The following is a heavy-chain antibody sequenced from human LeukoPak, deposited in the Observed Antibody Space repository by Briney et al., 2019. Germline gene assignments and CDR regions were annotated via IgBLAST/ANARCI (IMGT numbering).Heavy chain of an antibody. CDR2: IWYDGSNK. CDR1: GFTFNTYG. Sequence: GRSLRLSCAASGFTFNTYGMHWVRQAPGKGLEWVAVIWYDGSNKYYADSVKGRFTISRDNSKNTLYLQMNSLRAEDTAVYYCARDSCGGDCYPYTFDYWGQGTLVTVSS. J-gene: IGHJ4*02. CDR3: ARDSCGGDCYPYTFDY. V-gene: IGHV3-33*01. D-gene: IGHD2-21*02.